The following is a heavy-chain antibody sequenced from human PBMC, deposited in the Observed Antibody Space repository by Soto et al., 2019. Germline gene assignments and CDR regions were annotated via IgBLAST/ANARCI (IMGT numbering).Heavy chain of an antibody. D-gene: IGHD3-22*01. CDR1: GGTFSSYA. CDR3: ARSTMIVRKYDNWFDP. CDR2: IIPIFGTA. Sequence: QVQLVQSGAEVKKPGSSVKVSCKASGGTFSSYAISWVRQAPGQGLEWMGGIIPIFGTANYVQKFQGRVTITADKSTSTAYMELSSLRSEDTAVYYCARSTMIVRKYDNWFDPWGQGTLVTVSS. V-gene: IGHV1-69*06. J-gene: IGHJ5*02.